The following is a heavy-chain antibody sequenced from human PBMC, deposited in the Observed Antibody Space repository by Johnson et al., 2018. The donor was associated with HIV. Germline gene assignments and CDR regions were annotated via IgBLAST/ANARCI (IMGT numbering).Heavy chain of an antibody. CDR3: ARACRDGYTCDAFDI. CDR1: GFTFSSYA. Sequence: VQLVESGGGVVQPGGSLRLSCAASGFTFSSYAMSWVRQAPGKGLEWVSAISGSGGSTYTADSVKGRFTISRDNSKNTLYLQMKSLRADDTAVYYCARACRDGYTCDAFDIWGQGTMVTVSS. CDR2: ISGSGGST. J-gene: IGHJ3*02. V-gene: IGHV3-23*04. D-gene: IGHD5-24*01.